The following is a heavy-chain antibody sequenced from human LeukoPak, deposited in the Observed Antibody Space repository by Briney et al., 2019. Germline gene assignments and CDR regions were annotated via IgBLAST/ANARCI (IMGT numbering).Heavy chain of an antibody. D-gene: IGHD3-22*01. CDR1: GDSISSSIYY. J-gene: IGHJ4*02. CDR3: ARRAGYDSSGYCYS. CDR2: IHYSGST. Sequence: SETLSLTCTVSGDSISSSIYYWDWIRQPPGKGLEWIGSIHYSGSTYYNPSLKSRVTISVDTSENQFSLKLNSVTAADTAVYFCARRAGYDSSGYCYSWGQGTLVTVSS. V-gene: IGHV4-39*01.